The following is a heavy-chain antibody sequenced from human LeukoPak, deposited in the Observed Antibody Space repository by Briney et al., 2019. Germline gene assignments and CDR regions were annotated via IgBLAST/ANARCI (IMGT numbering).Heavy chain of an antibody. Sequence: PGGSLRLSCAASGFTFSSYAMSWVRQAPGKGLEWVSAISGSGGSTYYADSVKGRFTISRDNSKNTLYLQMNSLRAEDTAVHYCAKWYYYDSSGYQYYFDYWGQGTLVTVSS. CDR2: ISGSGGST. CDR1: GFTFSSYA. J-gene: IGHJ4*02. CDR3: AKWYYYDSSGYQYYFDY. V-gene: IGHV3-23*01. D-gene: IGHD3-22*01.